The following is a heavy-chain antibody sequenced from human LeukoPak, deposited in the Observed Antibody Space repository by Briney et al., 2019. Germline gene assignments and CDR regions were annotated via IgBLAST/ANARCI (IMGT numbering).Heavy chain of an antibody. CDR2: MNPNSGNT. CDR3: ARNLYSSSWFPSYFDY. V-gene: IGHV1-8*01. D-gene: IGHD6-13*01. Sequence: GASVKVSCKASGYTFTSYDINWVRQATGQGLEWMGWMNPNSGNTGYAQKFQGRVTMTRNTSISTAYMELSSLRSEDTAVYYCARNLYSSSWFPSYFDYWGQGTLVTVSS. J-gene: IGHJ4*02. CDR1: GYTFTSYD.